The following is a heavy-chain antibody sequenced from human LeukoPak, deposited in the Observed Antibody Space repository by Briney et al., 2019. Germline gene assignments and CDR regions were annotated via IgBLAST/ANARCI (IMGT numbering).Heavy chain of an antibody. CDR2: ITGGGNTI. CDR3: ARGDYDKYGMDV. V-gene: IGHV3-11*01. J-gene: IGHJ6*02. Sequence: KSGGSLRLSCAASGFTFSDYYMSWIRQAPGKGLEWVSYITGGGNTIYYADSVKGRFIISRDNAKNSLFLQMNSLRAEDTAVYYCARGDYDKYGMDVWGQGTTVTVSS. CDR1: GFTFSDYY.